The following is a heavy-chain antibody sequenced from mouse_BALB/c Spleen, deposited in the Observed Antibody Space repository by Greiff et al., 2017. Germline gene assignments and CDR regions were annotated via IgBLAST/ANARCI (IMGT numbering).Heavy chain of an antibody. V-gene: IGHV5-6*01. CDR2: ISSGGSYT. D-gene: IGHD2-4*01. Sequence: EVQLVESGGDLVKPGGSLKLSCAASGFTFSSYGMSWVRQTPDKRLEWVATISSGGSYTYYPDSVKGRFTISRDNAKNTLYLQMSSLKSEDTAMYYCARQGSTMITDYAMDYWGQGTSVTVSS. CDR3: ARQGSTMITDYAMDY. J-gene: IGHJ4*01. CDR1: GFTFSSYG.